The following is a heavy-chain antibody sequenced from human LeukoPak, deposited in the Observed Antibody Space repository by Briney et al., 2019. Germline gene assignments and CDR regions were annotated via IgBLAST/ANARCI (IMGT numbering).Heavy chain of an antibody. J-gene: IGHJ4*02. D-gene: IGHD7-27*01. Sequence: GGSLSLSGAPPGFGLRNYWMNWFRQAPGKGLKWVANIKQDGSEKNYVDSVKGRFTISRDNAKNSLILQMNSLRDEDTAVYYCARGVWAPFDSWGQGTLVSVSS. CDR3: ARGVWAPFDS. CDR1: GFGLRNYW. CDR2: IKQDGSEK. V-gene: IGHV3-7*01.